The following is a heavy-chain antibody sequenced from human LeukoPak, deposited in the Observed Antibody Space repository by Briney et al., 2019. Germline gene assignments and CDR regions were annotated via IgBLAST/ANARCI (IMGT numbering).Heavy chain of an antibody. CDR2: ITSTGSST. D-gene: IGHD1-26*01. CDR3: AKDWNSGTSEFFDY. Sequence: GGSLRLSCAGSGFNFNNYVMNWVRQAPGKGLEWVSTITSTGSSTFYLDSVKGRFTISRDNSRNTVYLQMNSLGADDTAVYYCAKDWNSGTSEFFDYWGQGTLVTVSS. V-gene: IGHV3-23*01. CDR1: GFNFNNYV. J-gene: IGHJ4*02.